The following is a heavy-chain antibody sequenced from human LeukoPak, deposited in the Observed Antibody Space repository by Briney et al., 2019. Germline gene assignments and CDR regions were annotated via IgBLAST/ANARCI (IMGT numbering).Heavy chain of an antibody. CDR2: IKPDGSQT. V-gene: IGHV3-7*01. CDR3: FGSGSYSK. J-gene: IGHJ4*02. D-gene: IGHD3-10*01. Sequence: GGSLRLSCAASGFTFSNSWINWVRQALGKGLEWVANIKPDGSQTFYLDSVKGRFTVSRDNAKHSAYLQMNSLRAEDTAVYYCFGSGSYSKWDQGTLVTVPS. CDR1: GFTFSNSW.